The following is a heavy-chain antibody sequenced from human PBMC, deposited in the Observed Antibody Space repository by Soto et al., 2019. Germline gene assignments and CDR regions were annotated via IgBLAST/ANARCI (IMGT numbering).Heavy chain of an antibody. Sequence: QVQLVQSGAEVKKPGSSVKVSCKASGGTFSSYTISWVRQAPGQGLEWMGRIIPILGIANYAQQFPGRVTISADKSTSTAYMELGSLRSEDTAVYYCARDGGGVVVPAADWYFDLWGRGTLVTVSS. J-gene: IGHJ2*01. CDR3: ARDGGGVVVPAADWYFDL. CDR2: IIPILGIA. V-gene: IGHV1-69*08. D-gene: IGHD2-2*01. CDR1: GGTFSSYT.